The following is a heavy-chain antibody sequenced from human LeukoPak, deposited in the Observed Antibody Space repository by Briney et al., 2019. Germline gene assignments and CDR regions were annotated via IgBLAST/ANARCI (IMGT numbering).Heavy chain of an antibody. CDR1: GFPFSRYW. CDR3: TRDAGIVGATRRSPGFDY. J-gene: IGHJ4*02. CDR2: IRSKAYGGTT. Sequence: PGGSLRLSCAASGFPFSRYWMSWVRQAPGKGLEWVGFIRSKAYGGTTEYAASVKGRFTISRDGSKSIAYLQMNSLKTEDTAVYYCTRDAGIVGATRRSPGFDYWGQGTLVTVSS. D-gene: IGHD1-26*01. V-gene: IGHV3-49*04.